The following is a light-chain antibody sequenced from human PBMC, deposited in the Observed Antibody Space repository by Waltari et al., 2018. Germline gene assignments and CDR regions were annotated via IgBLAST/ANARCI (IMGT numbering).Light chain of an antibody. CDR1: QDLGNF. CDR3: QQYDYRPPT. V-gene: IGKV1-33*01. CDR2: DAT. J-gene: IGKJ4*01. Sequence: DIQMTQSPSSLSASVGDRVILICRASQDLGNFVNWYQQKPGEAPKLLINDATRLEPGVPSRFSGSASGAPFALTITSLQPADCATYFCQQYDYRPPTFGGGTKVEI.